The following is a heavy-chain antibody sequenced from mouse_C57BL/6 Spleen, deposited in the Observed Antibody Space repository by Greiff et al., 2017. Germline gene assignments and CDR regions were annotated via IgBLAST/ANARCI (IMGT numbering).Heavy chain of an antibody. J-gene: IGHJ2*01. D-gene: IGHD1-1*01. CDR3: ARVHYYGSSLDY. V-gene: IGHV5-16*01. CDR1: GFTFSDYY. Sequence: EVKLVESEGGLVQPGSSMKLSCTASGFTFSDYYMAWVRQVPEKGLEWVANINYDGSSTYYLDSLKSRFIISRDNAKNILYLQMSSLKSEDTATYYCARVHYYGSSLDYWGQGTTLTVSS. CDR2: INYDGSST.